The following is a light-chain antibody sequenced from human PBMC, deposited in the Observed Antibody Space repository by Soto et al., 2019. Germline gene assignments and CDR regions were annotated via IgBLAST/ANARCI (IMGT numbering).Light chain of an antibody. V-gene: IGKV1-39*01. CDR1: QSISSY. CDR3: QQANSCPLT. J-gene: IGKJ3*01. Sequence: DIQMTQSPSSLSASVGDRVTITCRASQSISSYLNWYQQKPGKAPKLLIYAASSLQSGVPSRFSGSGSGTDFTLTISSLQPEDFATYYCQQANSCPLTFGPGTKVD. CDR2: AAS.